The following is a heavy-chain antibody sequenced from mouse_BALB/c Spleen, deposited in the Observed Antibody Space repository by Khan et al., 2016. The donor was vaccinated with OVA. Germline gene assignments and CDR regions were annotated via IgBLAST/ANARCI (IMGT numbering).Heavy chain of an antibody. V-gene: IGHV1S136*01. CDR1: GYTFTSYV. J-gene: IGHJ2*01. CDR3: AKNYRYDVYFDY. Sequence: VQLQQSGPELVKPGASVRMSCKASGYTFTSYVMHWVKQKPGQGLEWIGYIYPYNDDTKYNEKFKGKATLNSDKSSSTAYMELSSLTSEDSAVYYCAKNYRYDVYFDYWGQGTTLTVSS. D-gene: IGHD2-14*01. CDR2: IYPYNDDT.